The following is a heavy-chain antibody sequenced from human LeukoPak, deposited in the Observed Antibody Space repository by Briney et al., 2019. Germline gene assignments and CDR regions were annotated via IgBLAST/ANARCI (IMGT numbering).Heavy chain of an antibody. D-gene: IGHD3-16*01. V-gene: IGHV3-7*01. CDR3: ATYTHWVAGDV. J-gene: IGHJ6*02. CDR2: MNQDGSAK. CDR1: GFTFSDSW. Sequence: GGSLRLSCAASGFTFSDSWMSWVRQAPGKGLEWVANMNQDGSAKGYVDSGKGRFTISRDNARNSLYLQMSSLRPEDTAVYYCATYTHWVAGDVWGQGTTVTVSS.